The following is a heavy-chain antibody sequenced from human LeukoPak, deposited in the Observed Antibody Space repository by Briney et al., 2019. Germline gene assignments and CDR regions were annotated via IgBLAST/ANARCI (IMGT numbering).Heavy chain of an antibody. V-gene: IGHV3-30*02. CDR3: AKEAAIIL. CDR2: IRYDGSNK. Sequence: PGGSLRLSCATSGYTFTSYGMHWVRQAPGKGLEWVAFIRYDGSNKYYADSVKGRFTISRDNSKNTLYLQMNSLRAEDTAVYYCAKEAAIILWGQGTLVTVSS. D-gene: IGHD6-25*01. J-gene: IGHJ4*02. CDR1: GYTFTSYG.